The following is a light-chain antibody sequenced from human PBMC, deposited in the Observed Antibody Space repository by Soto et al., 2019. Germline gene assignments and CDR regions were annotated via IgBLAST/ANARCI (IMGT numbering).Light chain of an antibody. CDR1: SSDVGAYNY. Sequence: QSVLTQPASVSGSPGQSVTISCTGTSSDVGAYNYVSWYQQHPGKAPKLMIYDVSSRPSGVSNRFSGSKSGNTASLTISGLQAEDEADYYCSSYTSGSTYVFGTGNKSPS. V-gene: IGLV2-14*03. CDR2: DVS. CDR3: SSYTSGSTYV. J-gene: IGLJ1*01.